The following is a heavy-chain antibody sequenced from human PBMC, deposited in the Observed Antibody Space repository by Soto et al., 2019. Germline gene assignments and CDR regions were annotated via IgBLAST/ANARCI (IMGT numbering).Heavy chain of an antibody. CDR2: ISAHNGNT. CDR1: GYTFTSYG. Sequence: QVRLVQSGAEVKKPGASVKVSCKASGYTFTSYGITWVRQAPGQGLEWMGWISAHNGNTNYAQKLEGRVTMTTATSTSTAYLELRSLSSDDTAVYYCAGWFDSSGYVWFDPWGQGTLVTVSS. D-gene: IGHD3-22*01. CDR3: AGWFDSSGYVWFDP. J-gene: IGHJ5*02. V-gene: IGHV1-18*01.